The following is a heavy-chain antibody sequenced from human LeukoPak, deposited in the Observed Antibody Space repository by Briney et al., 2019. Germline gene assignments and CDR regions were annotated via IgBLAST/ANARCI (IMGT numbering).Heavy chain of an antibody. CDR1: GFTFSSYT. V-gene: IGHV3-30-3*01. CDR3: AGGTYYDFWSGYYPHVYGMDV. D-gene: IGHD3-3*01. CDR2: ISYDGTNK. Sequence: GGSLRLSCAASGFTFSSYTMHWVRQAPGKGLEWVAVISYDGTNKYYADSVKGRFTISRDNSENTLYLQMNSLRAEDTAVYYCAGGTYYDFWSGYYPHVYGMDVWGQGTTVTVSS. J-gene: IGHJ6*02.